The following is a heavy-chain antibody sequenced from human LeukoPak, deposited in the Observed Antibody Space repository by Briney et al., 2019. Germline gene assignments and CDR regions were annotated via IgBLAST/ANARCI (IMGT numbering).Heavy chain of an antibody. J-gene: IGHJ3*02. CDR2: ISGSGGST. V-gene: IGHV3-23*01. Sequence: GGSLRLSCAASGFTFSSYAMSWVRQAPGKGLEWVSAISGSGGSTYYADSVKGRFTISRDNSKNTLYLQMNSLRAEDTAVYYCAKDQVVVVPAAMSAFDIWGQGTMVTVSS. D-gene: IGHD2-2*01. CDR1: GFTFSSYA. CDR3: AKDQVVVVPAAMSAFDI.